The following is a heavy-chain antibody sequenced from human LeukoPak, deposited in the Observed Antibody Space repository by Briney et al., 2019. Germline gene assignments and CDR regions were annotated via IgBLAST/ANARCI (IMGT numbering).Heavy chain of an antibody. CDR2: INHSGST. CDR3: ARRPYDSSGYYYVVQKRSPRGFDY. Sequence: SETLSLTCAVYGGSFSGYYWSWIRQPPGKGLEWIGEINHSGSTNYNPSLKGRVTISVDTSKNQFSLKLSSVTAADTAVYYCARRPYDSSGYYYVVQKRSPRGFDYWGQGTLVTVSS. D-gene: IGHD3-22*01. J-gene: IGHJ4*02. CDR1: GGSFSGYY. V-gene: IGHV4-34*01.